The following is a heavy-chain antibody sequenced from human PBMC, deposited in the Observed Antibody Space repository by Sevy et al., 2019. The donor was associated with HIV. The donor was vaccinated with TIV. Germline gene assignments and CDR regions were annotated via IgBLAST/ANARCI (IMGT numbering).Heavy chain of an antibody. Sequence: GGSLRLSCAASGFTFSSYSMNWVRQAPGEGLEWVSSISSSSSYIYYADSVKGRFTISRDNAKNSLYLQMNSLRAEDTAVYYCATEGTIFGVVTIGFDYWGQGTLVTVSS. J-gene: IGHJ4*02. D-gene: IGHD3-3*01. V-gene: IGHV3-21*01. CDR1: GFTFSSYS. CDR2: ISSSSSYI. CDR3: ATEGTIFGVVTIGFDY.